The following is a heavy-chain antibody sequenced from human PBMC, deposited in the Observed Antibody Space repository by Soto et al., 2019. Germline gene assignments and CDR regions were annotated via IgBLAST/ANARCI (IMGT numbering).Heavy chain of an antibody. D-gene: IGHD2-8*01. J-gene: IGHJ4*02. V-gene: IGHV4-59*08. CDR1: GGSMTPYY. CDR3: ARVDCTNGVCYADY. Sequence: SETLSLTCTVSGGSMTPYYWTWIRQSPGKGLEWIGYISFNGTTYYNPSLKSRLTMSVDTSKNQFSLKLSSVTAADTAVYYCARVDCTNGVCYADYWGQGTLVTVSS. CDR2: ISFNGTT.